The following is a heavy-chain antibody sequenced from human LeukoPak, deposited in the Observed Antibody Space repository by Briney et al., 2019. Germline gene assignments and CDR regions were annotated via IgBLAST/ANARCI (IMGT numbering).Heavy chain of an antibody. CDR2: IKQDGSEK. J-gene: IGHJ4*02. CDR1: GFTFSSYA. CDR3: ARGKIQLS. Sequence: GGSLRLSCAASGFTFSSYAMSWVRQAPGKGLEWVANIKQDGSEKYYVDSVKGRFTISRDNAKNSLYLQMNSLRAEDTAVYYCARGKIQLSWGQGTLVTVSS. V-gene: IGHV3-7*01. D-gene: IGHD5-18*01.